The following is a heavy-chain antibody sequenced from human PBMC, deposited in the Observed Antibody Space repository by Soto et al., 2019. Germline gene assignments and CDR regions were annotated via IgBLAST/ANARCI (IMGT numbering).Heavy chain of an antibody. V-gene: IGHV1-18*01. Sequence: QVQLVQSGAEVKKPGASVKVSCKASGYTFTSYGISWVRQAPGQGLEWMGWISAYNGNTNYAQKVQGRVTMTTDTSTSTAYMELRSRRSDDTAVYYCARGGSYWGRYYYYGMDVWGQGTTVTVSS. CDR1: GYTFTSYG. D-gene: IGHD1-26*01. J-gene: IGHJ6*02. CDR3: ARGGSYWGRYYYYGMDV. CDR2: ISAYNGNT.